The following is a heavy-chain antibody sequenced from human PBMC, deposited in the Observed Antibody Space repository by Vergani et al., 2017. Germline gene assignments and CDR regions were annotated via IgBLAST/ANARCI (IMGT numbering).Heavy chain of an antibody. CDR2: IYVSGIT. D-gene: IGHD5-12*01. J-gene: IGHJ6*03. CDR1: GAPINNDFYY. CDR3: ATTISYYYYYMDV. V-gene: IGHV4-61*02. Sequence: QVQLQESGPGLVKPSQTLSPTCTVPGAPINNDFYYWHWIRQPAGKGLEWIGRIYVSGITDYNSSLQSRVSMSVNTSKNQFSLTLTSVTAADTAVYYCATTISYYYYYMDVWGKGTTVTVSS.